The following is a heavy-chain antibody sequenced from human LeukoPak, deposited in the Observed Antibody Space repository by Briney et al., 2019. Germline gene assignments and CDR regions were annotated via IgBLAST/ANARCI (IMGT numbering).Heavy chain of an antibody. CDR1: GYTFTHHG. J-gene: IGHJ2*01. D-gene: IGHD6-19*01. CDR2: ISAYNGDT. CDR3: ARDPSNTSGRYQYFDL. V-gene: IGHV1-18*01. Sequence: ASVKVSCKASGYTFTHHGVTWVRQAPGQGLEWMGWISAYNGDTNYAQEFQGRITMTTDASTSTADMELRSLRYDDTAVYYCARDPSNTSGRYQYFDLWGRGTLVTVSS.